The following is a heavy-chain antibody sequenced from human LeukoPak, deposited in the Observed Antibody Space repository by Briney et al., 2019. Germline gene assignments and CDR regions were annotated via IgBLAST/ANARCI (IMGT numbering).Heavy chain of an antibody. D-gene: IGHD5-24*01. CDR2: IKQDGSDK. V-gene: IGHV3-7*01. CDR1: GFTFSTYW. CDR3: ARDGLAAITFDY. Sequence: GGSLRLSCAASGFTFSTYWMSWVRQAPGKGLEWVANIKQDGSDKFYVDSVKGRFTISRDNAKNTLYLQMNSLRAEDTAVYYCARDGLAAITFDYWGQGILVTVSS. J-gene: IGHJ4*02.